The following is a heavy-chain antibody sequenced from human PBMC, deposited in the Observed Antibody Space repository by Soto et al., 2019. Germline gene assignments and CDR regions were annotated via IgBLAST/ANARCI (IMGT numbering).Heavy chain of an antibody. V-gene: IGHV3-23*01. J-gene: IGHJ4*02. Sequence: PGGSLRLSCAASGFTFSSYALSWVRQAPGRGLEWVSSISPSGDTYYADSVKGRFTLSRDNSKNTVYLQMNSLKAEDTALYFCARSGSYSWLPYWGQGTLVTVSS. CDR1: GFTFSSYA. D-gene: IGHD1-26*01. CDR2: ISPSGDT. CDR3: ARSGSYSWLPY.